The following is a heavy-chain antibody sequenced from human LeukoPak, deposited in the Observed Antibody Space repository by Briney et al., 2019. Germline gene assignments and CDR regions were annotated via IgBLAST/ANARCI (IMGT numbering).Heavy chain of an antibody. Sequence: GASVTVSCKASGGTFSSYAISWVRQAPGQGLEWMGGIIPIFGTANYAQKFQGRVTITADESTSTAYMELSSMRSEDTAVYYCARSPRWGCSGGSCYSHAFDIWGQGTMVTVSS. V-gene: IGHV1-69*13. J-gene: IGHJ3*02. CDR1: GGTFSSYA. CDR3: ARSPRWGCSGGSCYSHAFDI. CDR2: IIPIFGTA. D-gene: IGHD2-15*01.